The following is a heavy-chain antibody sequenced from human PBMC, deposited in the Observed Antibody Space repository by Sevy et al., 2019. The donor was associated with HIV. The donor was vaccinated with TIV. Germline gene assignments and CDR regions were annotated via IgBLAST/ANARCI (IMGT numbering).Heavy chain of an antibody. D-gene: IGHD3-10*01. CDR1: GFTFSSYW. CDR2: IKQAGSEK. V-gene: IGHV3-7*01. CDR3: ARGSDGSGSYLDYYYGMDV. Sequence: GGSLRLSCAASGFTFSSYWMSWVRQAPGKGLEWVANIKQAGSEKYYVDSVKGRFTISRDNAKNSLYLQMNSLRAEDTAVYYCARGSDGSGSYLDYYYGMDVWVQGTTVTVSS. J-gene: IGHJ6*02.